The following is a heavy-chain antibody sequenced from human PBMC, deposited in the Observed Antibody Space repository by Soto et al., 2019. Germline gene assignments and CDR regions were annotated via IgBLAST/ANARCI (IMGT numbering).Heavy chain of an antibody. CDR3: ASPTYYYDSSGYRLFDY. Sequence: PGGSLRLSCAASGFTFSSYAMHWVRQAPGKGLEWVAVISYDGSNKYYADSVKGRFTISRDNSKNTLYLQMNSLRAEDTAVYYCASPTYYYDSSGYRLFDYWGQGTLVTVS. J-gene: IGHJ4*02. V-gene: IGHV3-30-3*01. D-gene: IGHD3-22*01. CDR2: ISYDGSNK. CDR1: GFTFSSYA.